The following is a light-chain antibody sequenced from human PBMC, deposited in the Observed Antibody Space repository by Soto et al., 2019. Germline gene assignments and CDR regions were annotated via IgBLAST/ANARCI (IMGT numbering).Light chain of an antibody. J-gene: IGLJ2*01. CDR2: NND. CDR3: ASWDDSLNTLV. Sequence: QSVLTQPPSASGTPGQRVTISCSASFSNVGSTSVNWYQQQFPVAAPKLLIYNNDQRPSGVPDRFSGSRSGTSASLAISGLQSEDEADYYCASWDDSLNTLVFGGGTKLTVL. CDR1: FSNVGSTS. V-gene: IGLV1-44*01.